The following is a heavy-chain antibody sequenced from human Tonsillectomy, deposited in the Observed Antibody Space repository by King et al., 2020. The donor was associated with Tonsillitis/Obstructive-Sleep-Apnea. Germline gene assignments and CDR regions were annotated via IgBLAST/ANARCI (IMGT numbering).Heavy chain of an antibody. CDR1: GFTFSTYG. D-gene: IGHD2/OR15-2a*01. CDR3: VSAREVTLHL. CDR2: IWYDGSYK. V-gene: IGHV3-33*01. Sequence: VQLVESGGGVVQPARSLRVSCAASGFTFSTYGMHWVRQAPGKGLEWVAVIWYDGSYKYYADSVKGRFTISRDNSKNTLYLQMNSLRAEDTAVYYCVSAREVTLHLWARGTRVTV. J-gene: IGHJ1*01.